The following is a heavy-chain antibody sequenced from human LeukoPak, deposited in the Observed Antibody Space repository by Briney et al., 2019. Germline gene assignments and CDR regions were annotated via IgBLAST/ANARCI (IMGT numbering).Heavy chain of an antibody. CDR3: TGGGGDGYNYVLRY. CDR2: IYSGGST. J-gene: IGHJ4*02. Sequence: GGSLRLSCAASGFTVSSNYMSWVRQAPGKGLEWVSVIYSGGSTYYADSVKGRFTISRDNSKNTLYLQMNSLRAEDTAVYFCTGGGGDGYNYVLRYWGQGTLVTVFS. V-gene: IGHV3-66*01. CDR1: GFTVSSNY. D-gene: IGHD5-24*01.